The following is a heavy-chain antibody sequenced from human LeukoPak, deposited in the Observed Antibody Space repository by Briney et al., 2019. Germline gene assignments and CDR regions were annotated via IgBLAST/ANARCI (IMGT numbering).Heavy chain of an antibody. CDR2: INHSGST. CDR1: GGSFSGYY. CDR3: ASRYYYDSSGYYTILFDYFDY. Sequence: PSETLSLTWAVYGGSFSGYYWSWIRQPPGKGLEWIGEINHSGSTNYNPSLKSRVTISVDTSKNQFSLKLSSVTAADTAVYYCASRYYYDSSGYYTILFDYFDYWGQGTLVTVSS. D-gene: IGHD3-22*01. J-gene: IGHJ4*02. V-gene: IGHV4-34*01.